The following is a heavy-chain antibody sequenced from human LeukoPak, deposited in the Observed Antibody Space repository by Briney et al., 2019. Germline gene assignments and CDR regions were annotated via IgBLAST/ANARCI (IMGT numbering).Heavy chain of an antibody. CDR2: ISAYNGNT. V-gene: IGHV1-18*01. Sequence: ASVKVSCKASGYTFTSYGISWVRQAPGQGLEWMGWISAYNGNTNYAQKLQGRVTMTTDTSTSTAYMELRSLRSDDTAVYYCARGRHYYGSGSFQLHAFDIWGQGTMVTVSS. D-gene: IGHD3-10*01. J-gene: IGHJ3*02. CDR1: GYTFTSYG. CDR3: ARGRHYYGSGSFQLHAFDI.